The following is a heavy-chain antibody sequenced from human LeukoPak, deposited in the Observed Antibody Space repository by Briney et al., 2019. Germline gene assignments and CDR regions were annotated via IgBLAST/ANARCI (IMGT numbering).Heavy chain of an antibody. V-gene: IGHV3-30-3*01. CDR3: ARAHQGY. J-gene: IGHJ4*02. Sequence: GGSLRLSCAASGFTFSSYAMHWVRQAPGKGLEWVAVISYDGSNKYYADSVKGRFTISRDNSKNTLYLQMNSLRAEDTAVYYCARAHQGYWGQGTLVTVSS. CDR1: GFTFSSYA. CDR2: ISYDGSNK.